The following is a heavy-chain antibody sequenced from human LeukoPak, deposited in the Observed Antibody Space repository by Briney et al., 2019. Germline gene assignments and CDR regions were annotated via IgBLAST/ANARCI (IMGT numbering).Heavy chain of an antibody. CDR3: VRGNYDNRGYANAFDI. Sequence: SETLSLTCTVSGVSISSSYWSWIRHPPGKRLEWIGYIYYNGNTNSNPSLKSRVTISADTSKNQFSLKLSSVTAADTAVYYCVRGNYDNRGYANAFDIWGQGAMVTVSS. V-gene: IGHV4-59*01. D-gene: IGHD3-22*01. CDR2: IYYNGNT. J-gene: IGHJ3*02. CDR1: GVSISSSY.